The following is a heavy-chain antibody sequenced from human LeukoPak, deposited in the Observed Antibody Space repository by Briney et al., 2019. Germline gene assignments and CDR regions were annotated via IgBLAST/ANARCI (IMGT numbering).Heavy chain of an antibody. V-gene: IGHV1-46*01. Sequence: ASVKVSCKASGYTFTSYYMHWVRQAPGQGLEWMGIINPSGGSTSYAQKFQGRVTMTRDTSISTAYMELSRLRSDDTAVYYCARDMDPYYYYYMDVWGKGTTVTVSS. CDR3: ARDMDPYYYYYMDV. J-gene: IGHJ6*03. CDR1: GYTFTSYY. D-gene: IGHD2-2*03. CDR2: INPSGGST.